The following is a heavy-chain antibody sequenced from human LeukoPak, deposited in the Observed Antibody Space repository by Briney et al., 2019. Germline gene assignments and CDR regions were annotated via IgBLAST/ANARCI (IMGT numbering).Heavy chain of an antibody. Sequence: SETLSLTCAVYGGSFSGYYWSWIRQPPGKGLEWIGEINHSGSTNYNPSLKSRVTISVDTSKNQFSLKLSSVTAADTAVYYCARGPDYKDYWGQGTLVTVSS. CDR2: INHSGST. J-gene: IGHJ4*02. V-gene: IGHV4-34*01. CDR1: GGSFSGYY. D-gene: IGHD4/OR15-4a*01. CDR3: ARGPDYKDY.